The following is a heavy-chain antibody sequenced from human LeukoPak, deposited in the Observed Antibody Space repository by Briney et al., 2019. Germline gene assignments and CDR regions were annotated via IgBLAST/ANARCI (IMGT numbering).Heavy chain of an antibody. D-gene: IGHD4-17*01. CDR1: AFRFSSFA. CDR2: IHGNGETT. Sequence: GGSLRLSCAASAFRFSSFAMTWVRQAPGKGLEWVSGIHGNGETTYYADSVKGRFTISRDNSRGLLYLQMNSLRVEDTAVYYCAKDPNGDYVGAFDSWGQGTMVTVSS. V-gene: IGHV3-23*01. J-gene: IGHJ3*02. CDR3: AKDPNGDYVGAFDS.